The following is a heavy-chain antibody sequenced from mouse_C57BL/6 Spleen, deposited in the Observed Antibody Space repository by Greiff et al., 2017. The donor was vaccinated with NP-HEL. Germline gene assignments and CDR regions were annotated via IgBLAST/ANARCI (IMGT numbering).Heavy chain of an antibody. CDR3: ARPYDYDWYFDV. CDR2: ISYDGSN. Sequence: EVKLVESGPGLVKPSQSLSLTCSVTGYSITSGYYWNWIRQFPGNKLEWMGYISYDGSNNYNPSLKNRISITRDTSKNQFFLKLNSVTTEDTATYYCARPYDYDWYFDVWGTGTTVTVSS. J-gene: IGHJ1*03. D-gene: IGHD2-4*01. V-gene: IGHV3-6*01. CDR1: GYSITSGYY.